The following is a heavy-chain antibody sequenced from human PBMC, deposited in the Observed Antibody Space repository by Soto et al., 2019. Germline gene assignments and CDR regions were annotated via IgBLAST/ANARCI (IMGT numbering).Heavy chain of an antibody. CDR2: ISYDGSNK. CDR3: AKRGGSHQRYYYYYGMDV. V-gene: IGHV3-30*18. J-gene: IGHJ6*02. D-gene: IGHD3-10*01. Sequence: QVQLVESGGGVVQPGRSLRLSCAASGFTFSSYGMHWVRQAPGKGLEWVAVISYDGSNKYYADSVKGRFTISRDNSKNTLYLQMNSLRAEDTAVYYCAKRGGSHQRYYYYYGMDVWGQGTTVTVSS. CDR1: GFTFSSYG.